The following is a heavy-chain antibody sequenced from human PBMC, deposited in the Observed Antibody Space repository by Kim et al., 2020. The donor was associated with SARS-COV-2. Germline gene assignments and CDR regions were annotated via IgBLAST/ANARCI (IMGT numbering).Heavy chain of an antibody. CDR1: GFTFSSYG. J-gene: IGHJ6*02. CDR2: ISYDGSNK. V-gene: IGHV3-30*18. D-gene: IGHD3-3*01. Sequence: GGSLRLSCAASGFTFSSYGMHWVRQAPGKGLEWVAVISYDGSNKYYADSVKGRFTISRDNSKNTLYLQMNSLRAEDTAVYYCAKAHPRDYDFWRGYYILGGHHYGMDVWGQGTTVTVSS. CDR3: AKAHPRDYDFWRGYYILGGHHYGMDV.